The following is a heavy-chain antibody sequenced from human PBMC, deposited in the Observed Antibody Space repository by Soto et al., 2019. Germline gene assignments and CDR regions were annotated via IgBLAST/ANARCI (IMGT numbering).Heavy chain of an antibody. Sequence: GGSLRLSCAASGFTFSSYSMNWVRQAPGKGLEWVSSISSSSSYIYYADSVKGRFTISRDNAKNSLYLQMNSLRAEDTAVYCCARDMNANYYYYGMDVWGQGTTVTV. CDR1: GFTFSSYS. CDR3: ARDMNANYYYYGMDV. CDR2: ISSSSSYI. J-gene: IGHJ6*02. D-gene: IGHD3-16*01. V-gene: IGHV3-21*01.